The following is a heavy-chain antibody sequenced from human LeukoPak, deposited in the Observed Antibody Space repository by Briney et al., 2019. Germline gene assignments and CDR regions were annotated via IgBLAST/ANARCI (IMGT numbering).Heavy chain of an antibody. CDR3: ASRPDYFDY. CDR1: GFTFSSYA. Sequence: GGSLRLSCAASGFTFSSYAMHWVRQAPGKGLEWVAVISYDGSNKYYADSVKGRFTISRDNSKNTLYLQMNSLRAEDTAVYYCASRPDYFDYWGQGTPVTVSS. J-gene: IGHJ4*02. CDR2: ISYDGSNK. V-gene: IGHV3-30-3*01.